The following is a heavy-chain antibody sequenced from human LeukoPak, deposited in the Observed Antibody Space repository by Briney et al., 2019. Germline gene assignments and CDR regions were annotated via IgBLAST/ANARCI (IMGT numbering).Heavy chain of an antibody. V-gene: IGHV3-23*01. CDR2: ISGSGGST. Sequence: PGGSLRLSCAASGFTFSSYAMSWVRQAPGKGMEWASAISGSGGSTYYADSVKGRFTISRDNSKNTLYLQMNSLRAEDTAVYYCAKDLGSGSYYNHDYYYYYYMDVWGKGTTVTVSS. J-gene: IGHJ6*03. CDR3: AKDLGSGSYYNHDYYYYYYMDV. CDR1: GFTFSSYA. D-gene: IGHD3-10*01.